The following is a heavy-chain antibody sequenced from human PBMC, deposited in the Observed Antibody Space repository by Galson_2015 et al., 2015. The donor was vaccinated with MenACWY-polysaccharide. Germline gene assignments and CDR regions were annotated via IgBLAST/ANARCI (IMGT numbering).Heavy chain of an antibody. J-gene: IGHJ6*02. CDR3: TTDRLIAVAGEGYYYYGMDV. V-gene: IGHV3-15*01. D-gene: IGHD6-19*01. CDR1: GFTFSNAW. CDR2: IKSKTDGGTT. Sequence: SLRLSCAASGFTFSNAWMSWVRQAPGKGLEWVGRIKSKTDGGTTDYAAPVKGRFTISRDDSKNTLYLQMNSLKTEDTAVYYCTTDRLIAVAGEGYYYYGMDVWGQGTTVTVSS.